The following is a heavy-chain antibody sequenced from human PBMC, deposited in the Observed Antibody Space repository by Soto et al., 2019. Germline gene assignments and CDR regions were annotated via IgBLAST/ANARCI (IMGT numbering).Heavy chain of an antibody. V-gene: IGHV6-1*01. CDR3: AGVVWFRGMDV. D-gene: IGHD3-16*01. Sequence: SQTLSLPCVISGDSVSSSSAAWNWIGQSPSRGLEWLGRTYYRSKWIHEYAVSMESRITINPDTSKNQFSLQLYSVTPEDTAVYYCAGVVWFRGMDVWGQGTPVTVSS. CDR2: TYYRSKWIH. CDR1: GDSVSSSSAA. J-gene: IGHJ6*02.